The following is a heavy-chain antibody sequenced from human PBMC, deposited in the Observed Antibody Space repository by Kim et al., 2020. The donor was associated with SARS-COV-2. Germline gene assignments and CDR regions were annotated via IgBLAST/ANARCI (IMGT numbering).Heavy chain of an antibody. CDR1: GLDFTNRW. CDR2: IKTKGVEK. J-gene: IGHJ4*02. Sequence: GGSLRLSCVASGLDFTNRWMTWIRQAPGKGLQWVGNIKTKGVEKDYVDSVKGRFSISRDNVGNTVFLQMDSVRVEDTAVYYCASHMYYAFDFWGRGALVT. D-gene: IGHD3-3*01. CDR3: ASHMYYAFDF. V-gene: IGHV3-7*01.